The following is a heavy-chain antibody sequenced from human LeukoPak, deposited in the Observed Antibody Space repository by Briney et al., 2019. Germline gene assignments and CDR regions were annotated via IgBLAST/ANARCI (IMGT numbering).Heavy chain of an antibody. CDR2: INESGST. Sequence: PSETLSLTCAVYGESFSGFYWSWIRQPPEKGLEWIGEINESGSTNYNPSLKSRVTMSVDTSKNQFSLKLTSVTAADTAVYYCARGRGGVRGGGPYYDMDVWGKGTTVTVSS. CDR1: GESFSGFY. J-gene: IGHJ6*03. CDR3: ARGRGGVRGGGPYYDMDV. D-gene: IGHD3-10*01. V-gene: IGHV4-34*01.